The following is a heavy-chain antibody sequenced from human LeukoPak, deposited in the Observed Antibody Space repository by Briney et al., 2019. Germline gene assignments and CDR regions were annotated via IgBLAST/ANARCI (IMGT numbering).Heavy chain of an antibody. CDR1: GGTFSSYA. CDR2: IIPIFGTA. V-gene: IGHV1-69*13. CDR3: ARGGYSSGWKRGDY. D-gene: IGHD6-19*01. Sequence: GASVKVSCKASGGTFSSYAISWVRQAPGQGLEWMGGIIPIFGTANYAQKFQGRVTITADESTSTAYMELSSLRSEDTAVYYCARGGYSSGWKRGDYWGQGTLVTVSS. J-gene: IGHJ4*02.